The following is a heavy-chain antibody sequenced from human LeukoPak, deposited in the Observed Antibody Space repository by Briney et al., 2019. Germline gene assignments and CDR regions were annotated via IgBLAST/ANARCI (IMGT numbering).Heavy chain of an antibody. CDR2: IWYNGRHQ. J-gene: IGHJ4*02. V-gene: IGHV3-33*01. Sequence: GGSLRLSCAASGFTFSNYGMHWVRQAPGKGLEWVAVIWYNGRHQYYADSVMGRFAISRDNSKNTLYLQMNSLRVDDTGVYYCARGWYSGWPGLDYWGQGALVTVAS. CDR1: GFTFSNYG. D-gene: IGHD1-26*01. CDR3: ARGWYSGWPGLDY.